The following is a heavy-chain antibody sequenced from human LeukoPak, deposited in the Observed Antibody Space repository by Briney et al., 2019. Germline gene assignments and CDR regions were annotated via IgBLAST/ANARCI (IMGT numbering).Heavy chain of an antibody. Sequence: ASVKVSCKASGYTFTSYDINWVRQAPGQGLEWMGRITPSLGTTNYAQNFQGRVSITADKSTSTAYMELTSLRSDDTALYYCATFSAQDYWGQGTLVTVSS. CDR3: ATFSAQDY. V-gene: IGHV1-69*04. CDR1: GYTFTSYD. CDR2: ITPSLGTT. J-gene: IGHJ4*02. D-gene: IGHD2/OR15-2a*01.